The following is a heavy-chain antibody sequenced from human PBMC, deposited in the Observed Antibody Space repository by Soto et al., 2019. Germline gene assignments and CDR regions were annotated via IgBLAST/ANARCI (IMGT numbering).Heavy chain of an antibody. J-gene: IGHJ5*02. Sequence: QVQLVQSGAEVKKPGSSVKVSCKASGGTFSSYTISWVRQAPGQGLEWMVRIIPILGIANYAQKFQGRVTITADKSTSTAYMELSSLRSEDTAVYYCARSITMVRGVIPNWFDPWGQGTLVTVSS. CDR1: GGTFSSYT. CDR2: IIPILGIA. D-gene: IGHD3-10*01. V-gene: IGHV1-69*02. CDR3: ARSITMVRGVIPNWFDP.